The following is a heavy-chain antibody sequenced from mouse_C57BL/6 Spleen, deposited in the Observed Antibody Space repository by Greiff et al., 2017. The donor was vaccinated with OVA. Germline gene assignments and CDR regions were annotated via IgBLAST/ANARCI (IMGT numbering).Heavy chain of an antibody. CDR3: TADYSNYWDFDG. CDR2: IRLKSDDYAT. D-gene: IGHD2-5*01. CDR1: GFTFSNYW. Sequence: EVKVEESGGGLVQPGGSMKLSCVASGFTFSNYWMNWVRQSPEKGLEWVAQIRLKSDDYATHYAESVKGRFIISRDDSKSSLYLQINNLRAEDTVIYYCTADYSNYWDFDGRGTGTTVTVAS. V-gene: IGHV6-3*01. J-gene: IGHJ1*03.